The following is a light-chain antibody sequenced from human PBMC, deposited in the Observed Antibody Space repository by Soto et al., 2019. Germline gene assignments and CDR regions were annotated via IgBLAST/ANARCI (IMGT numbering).Light chain of an antibody. J-gene: IGLJ2*01. Sequence: QSALTQPRSVSGSPGQSLTISCTGTSSDVGGYSYVSWYQQHPGKAPKLVIYDVNKRPSGVPDRFSGSKSGNTASLTISGLQAEDEADYYCCLYAGSYIFVVFGGGTQLTVL. CDR2: DVN. V-gene: IGLV2-11*01. CDR3: CLYAGSYIFVV. CDR1: SSDVGGYSY.